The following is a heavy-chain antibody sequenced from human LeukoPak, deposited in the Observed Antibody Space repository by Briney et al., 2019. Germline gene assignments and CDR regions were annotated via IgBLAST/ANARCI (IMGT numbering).Heavy chain of an antibody. CDR2: IYYSGST. CDR3: ARGGVGATPAGYYYYMDV. J-gene: IGHJ6*03. Sequence: SQTLSLTCTVSGGSISSGDYYWSWIRQPPGKGMEWIGYIYYSGSTYYNPSLKSRVTISVDTSKTQFSLKLSSVTAADTAVYYCARGGVGATPAGYYYYMDVWVKGTTVTVSS. CDR1: GGSISSGDYY. V-gene: IGHV4-30-4*08. D-gene: IGHD1-26*01.